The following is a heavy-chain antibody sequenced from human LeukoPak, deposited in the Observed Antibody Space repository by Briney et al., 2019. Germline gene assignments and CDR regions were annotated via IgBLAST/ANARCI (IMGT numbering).Heavy chain of an antibody. CDR2: ISYDGSNK. V-gene: IGHV3-30*03. Sequence: GGSLRLSCAASGFTFSSYGMHWVRQAPGKGLEWVAVISYDGSNKYYADSVKGRFTISRDNSKNTLYLQMNSLRAEDTAVYYCARVDYYGSGSYSYYFDYWGQGTQVTVSS. CDR1: GFTFSSYG. CDR3: ARVDYYGSGSYSYYFDY. J-gene: IGHJ4*02. D-gene: IGHD3-10*01.